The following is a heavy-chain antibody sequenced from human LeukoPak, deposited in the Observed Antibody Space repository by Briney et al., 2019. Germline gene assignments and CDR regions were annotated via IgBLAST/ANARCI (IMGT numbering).Heavy chain of an antibody. CDR3: ATACGGTCSDAFDI. Sequence: GRSLRLSCATSGFIFDDYSMHWVRHAPGKGLEGVSGISWNSGTIGYADSVKGRFTISIDNAKNSLYLQMNSLRAEDMALYFCATACGGTCSDAFDIWGQGTMVTVSS. J-gene: IGHJ3*02. CDR2: ISWNSGTI. D-gene: IGHD2-15*01. CDR1: GFIFDDYS. V-gene: IGHV3-9*03.